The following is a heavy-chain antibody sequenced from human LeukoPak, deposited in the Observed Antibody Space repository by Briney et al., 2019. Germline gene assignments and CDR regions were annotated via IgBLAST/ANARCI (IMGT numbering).Heavy chain of an antibody. V-gene: IGHV3-74*01. D-gene: IGHD6-13*01. CDR2: INSDGSWT. Sequence: QSGGSLRLSCAASGNYWMHWVRQAPGKGLVWVSHINSDGSWTSYADSVKGRFTISRDNAKNSLYLQMNSLRAEDTAVYYCARCGVGVAAAAANCWGQGTLLTVSS. J-gene: IGHJ4*02. CDR3: ARCGVGVAAAAANC. CDR1: GNYW.